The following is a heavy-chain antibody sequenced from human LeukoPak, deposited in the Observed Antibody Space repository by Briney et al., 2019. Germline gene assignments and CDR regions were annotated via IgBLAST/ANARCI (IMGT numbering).Heavy chain of an antibody. Sequence: GGSLILSCETSGFIFSSYGMHWVRQAPGNGLERVANIKQNGSEKYYVDSVKGRFTISRDNAKNSLYLQMNSLRAEDTAVYYCARDPNFTYYYDSSGYSDYWGQGTLVTVSS. CDR1: GFIFSSYG. CDR3: ARDPNFTYYYDSSGYSDY. D-gene: IGHD3-22*01. V-gene: IGHV3-7*01. CDR2: IKQNGSEK. J-gene: IGHJ4*02.